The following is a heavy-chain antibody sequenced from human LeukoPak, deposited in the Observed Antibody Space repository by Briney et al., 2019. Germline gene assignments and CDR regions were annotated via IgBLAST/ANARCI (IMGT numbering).Heavy chain of an antibody. Sequence: PGGSLRLSCAASGFTFSRYAMQWVRQAPGKGLEWVAVISYDGGNKYYADSVKGRFTISRDNSKNTLFLQMNSLRAEDTAVYYCSRAEMQSCSSSTCSTSRFDSWGQGTLVTVSS. CDR1: GFTFSRYA. CDR3: SRAEMQSCSSSTCSTSRFDS. J-gene: IGHJ5*01. V-gene: IGHV3-30*01. D-gene: IGHD2-2*01. CDR2: ISYDGGNK.